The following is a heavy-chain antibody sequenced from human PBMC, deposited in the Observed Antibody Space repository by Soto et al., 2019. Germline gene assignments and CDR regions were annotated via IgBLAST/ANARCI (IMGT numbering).Heavy chain of an antibody. CDR3: ARDDCSGGSCYRNNNWFDP. CDR2: ISYDGSNK. J-gene: IGHJ5*02. D-gene: IGHD2-15*01. V-gene: IGHV3-30*03. CDR1: GFTFSSYG. Sequence: GGSLRLSCAASGFTFSSYGMHWVRQAPGKGLQWVAVISYDGSNKYYADSVKGRFTISRDNAKNSLYLQMNSLRAEDTAVYYCARDDCSGGSCYRNNNWFDPWGQGTLVTVSS.